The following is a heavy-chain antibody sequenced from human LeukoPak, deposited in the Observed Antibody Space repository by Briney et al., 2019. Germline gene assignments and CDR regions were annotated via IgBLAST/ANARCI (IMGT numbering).Heavy chain of an antibody. CDR1: GGSISSGGYS. V-gene: IGHV4-30-2*01. J-gene: IGHJ4*02. CDR2: IYHSGST. CDR3: ARLRPPQFGWNYGRSLGGGKYYFDY. Sequence: SQTLSLTCAVSGGSISSGGYSWSWLRQPPGKGLEWIGYIYHSGSTYYNPSLKSRVTISVDRSKNQFSLKLSSVTAADTAVYYCARLRPPQFGWNYGRSLGGGKYYFDYWGQGTLVTVSS. D-gene: IGHD1-7*01.